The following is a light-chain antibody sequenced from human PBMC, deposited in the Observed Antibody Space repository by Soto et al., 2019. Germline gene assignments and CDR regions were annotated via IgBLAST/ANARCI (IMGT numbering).Light chain of an antibody. CDR1: QSVLYSSNHKNY. CDR2: WAS. J-gene: IGKJ2*01. Sequence: DIVMTQSPDSLAVSLGERATINCKSSQSVLYSSNHKNYLAWYQQKPGQPPKLLIYWASTRKSGVPDRFSGSGSGTDFTLTISSLQAADVAVYYCQQYYSTPQTFGQGTKLEIK. CDR3: QQYYSTPQT. V-gene: IGKV4-1*01.